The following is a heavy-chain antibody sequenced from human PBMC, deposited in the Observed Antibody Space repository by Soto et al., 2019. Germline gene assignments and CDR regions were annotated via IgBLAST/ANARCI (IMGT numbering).Heavy chain of an antibody. Sequence: VGSLRLSCTASGFTFSNYGMHWVRQAPGKGLEWVAVIWYDGSNKYYADSVKGRFTISRDNSKNTLYLQMNSLRAEDTALYYCARSLCSDSCHNWFDPWGQGTLVTVSS. CDR2: IWYDGSNK. CDR1: GFTFSNYG. V-gene: IGHV3-33*01. CDR3: ARSLCSDSCHNWFDP. D-gene: IGHD2-2*01. J-gene: IGHJ5*02.